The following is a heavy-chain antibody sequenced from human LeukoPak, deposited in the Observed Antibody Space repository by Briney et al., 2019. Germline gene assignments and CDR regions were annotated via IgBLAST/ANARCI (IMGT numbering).Heavy chain of an antibody. CDR1: GYTFTSYG. V-gene: IGHV1-18*01. J-gene: IGHJ4*02. CDR2: ISAYNGNT. CDR3: ARDSLTMIVVVPQDY. D-gene: IGHD3-22*01. Sequence: ASVKVSCKASGYTFTSYGISWVRQAPGQGLEWMGWISAYNGNTNYAQKLQGRVTMTTDTSTSTAYMELRSLRSDDTAVYYCARDSLTMIVVVPQDYWGQGTLVTVSS.